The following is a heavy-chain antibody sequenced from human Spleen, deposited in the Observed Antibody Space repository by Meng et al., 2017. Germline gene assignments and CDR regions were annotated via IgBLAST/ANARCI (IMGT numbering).Heavy chain of an antibody. CDR2: IIPIFGTA. CDR3: ASGVGSGTTPVDY. V-gene: IGHV1-69*01. CDR1: GGTFSSNT. D-gene: IGHD3-10*01. Sequence: QGELVKSGAEVMKPGSSVKVSCKASGGTFSSNTISWVRQAPGQGLEWMGGIIPIFGTANYAQNFQGRVTITADESTTTAYMELSSLRSEDTAVYYCASGVGSGTTPVDYWGQGTLVTVSS. J-gene: IGHJ4*02.